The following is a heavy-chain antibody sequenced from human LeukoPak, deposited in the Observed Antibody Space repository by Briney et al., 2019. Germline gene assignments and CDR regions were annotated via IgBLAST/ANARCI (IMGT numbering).Heavy chain of an antibody. CDR2: IKQDGSET. Sequence: GGSLRLSCAASGFTSRSYWMSWVRQAPGKGLEWVANIKQDGSETYYVDSVKGRFTISRDNAKNSLFLQISSRRADDTAVYYCARGPSAGNSFHYWGQGTLVTVSS. D-gene: IGHD6-13*01. J-gene: IGHJ4*02. CDR3: ARGPSAGNSFHY. V-gene: IGHV3-7*01. CDR1: GFTSRSYW.